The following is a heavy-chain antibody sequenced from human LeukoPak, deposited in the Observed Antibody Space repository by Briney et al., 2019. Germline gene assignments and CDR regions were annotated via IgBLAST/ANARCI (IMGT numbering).Heavy chain of an antibody. V-gene: IGHV4-59*01. J-gene: IGHJ4*02. CDR1: GGSISSYY. CDR3: ARGVYIAAAQYAY. D-gene: IGHD6-13*01. Sequence: KPSETLSLTCTVSGGSISSYYWSWIRQPPGKGLEWIGYIYYSGTTNYNPSLKSRVTISVDTSKNQFSLKLSSVTAADTVVYYCARGVYIAAAQYAYWGQGTLVTVSS. CDR2: IYYSGTT.